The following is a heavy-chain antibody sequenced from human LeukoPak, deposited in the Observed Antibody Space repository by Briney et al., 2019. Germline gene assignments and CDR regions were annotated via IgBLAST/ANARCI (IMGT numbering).Heavy chain of an antibody. D-gene: IGHD5-18*01. CDR2: INSDGSST. CDR3: ANFKGDTYGL. Sequence: PGGSLRLSCAASGFTFSSYWMHWVRQAPGKGLVWVSRINSDGSSTNYADSVKGRFTISRDNAKNTLYLQMNSLRAEDTAIYYCANFKGDTYGLWGQGTLVTVSS. V-gene: IGHV3-74*01. CDR1: GFTFSSYW. J-gene: IGHJ4*02.